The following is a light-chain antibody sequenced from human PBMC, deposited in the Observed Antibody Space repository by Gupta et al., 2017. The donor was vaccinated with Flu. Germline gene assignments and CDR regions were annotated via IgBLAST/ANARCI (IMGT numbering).Light chain of an antibody. Sequence: IQMTQSPSSLSASVGDRVTITCRASQRISSYLNWYQQKPGKAPKLLIYAASSLQSGVPSRFSGSGSGTDFTLTISRLQPEDFATYYCQQSDSTPYTFGQGTKMEIK. J-gene: IGKJ2*01. CDR2: AAS. CDR3: QQSDSTPYT. V-gene: IGKV1-39*01. CDR1: QRISSY.